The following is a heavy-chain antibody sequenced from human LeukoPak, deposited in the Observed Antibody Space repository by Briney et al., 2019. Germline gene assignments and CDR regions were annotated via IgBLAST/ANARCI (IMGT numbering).Heavy chain of an antibody. J-gene: IGHJ4*02. CDR1: GFTFSSYS. CDR2: ISSSSSYI. D-gene: IGHD2-2*01. CDR3: ARGRKVPAASTYYFDY. V-gene: IGHV3-21*01. Sequence: TGGSLRLSYAASGFTFSSYSMNWVRQAPGKGLEWVSSISSSSSYIYYADSVKGRFTISRDNAKNSLYLQMNSLRAEDTAVYYCARGRKVPAASTYYFDYWGQGTLVTVSS.